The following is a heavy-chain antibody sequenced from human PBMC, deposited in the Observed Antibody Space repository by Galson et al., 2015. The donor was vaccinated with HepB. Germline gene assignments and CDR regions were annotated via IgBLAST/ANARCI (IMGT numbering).Heavy chain of an antibody. D-gene: IGHD4-17*01. V-gene: IGHV4-30-4*01. CDR3: ARAGLYGDYAAY. J-gene: IGHJ4*02. CDR2: IYYSGST. CDR1: GGSISSGDYY. Sequence: CTVSGGSISSGDYYWSWIRQPPGKGLEWIGYIYYSGSTYYNPSLKSRVTISVDTSKNQFSLKLSSVTAADTAVYYCARAGLYGDYAAYWGQGTLVTVSS.